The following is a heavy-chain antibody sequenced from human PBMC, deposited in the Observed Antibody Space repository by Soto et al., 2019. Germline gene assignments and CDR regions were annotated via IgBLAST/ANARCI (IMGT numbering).Heavy chain of an antibody. CDR1: GFTFSSYA. Sequence: LTISCAASGFTFSSYAMICVLRTPGKGLEWVSYISSSGSNIYYAGSVKGRFTISRDNAKNSLYLQMNSLRAEDTAVYYCARVEWKQLWSPVYYFDYWGQGTRVT. V-gene: IGHV3-11*01. CDR3: ARVEWKQLWSPVYYFDY. D-gene: IGHD5-18*01. J-gene: IGHJ4*02. CDR2: ISSSGSNI.